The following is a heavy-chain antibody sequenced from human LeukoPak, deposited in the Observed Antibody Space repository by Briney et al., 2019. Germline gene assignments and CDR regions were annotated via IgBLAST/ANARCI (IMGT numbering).Heavy chain of an antibody. J-gene: IGHJ3*02. Sequence: SETLSLTCAVYAGSFSGYYWSWIRQPPGKGLEWIGEINHSVSTNYNPSLKSRVTISVDTSKNQFSLKLSSVTAADTAVYYCARGPIQLWARGAFDIWGQGTMVTVSS. CDR3: ARGPIQLWARGAFDI. CDR2: INHSVST. D-gene: IGHD5-18*01. CDR1: AGSFSGYY. V-gene: IGHV4-34*01.